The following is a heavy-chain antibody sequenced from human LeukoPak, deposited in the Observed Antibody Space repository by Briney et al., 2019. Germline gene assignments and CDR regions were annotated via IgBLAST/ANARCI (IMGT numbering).Heavy chain of an antibody. CDR3: ARRRAGPTFGGVIVGNRSLERYAFDI. CDR2: MNPSSANT. CDR1: GYTFTGYD. J-gene: IGHJ3*02. Sequence: ASVKVSCKAFGYTFTGYDINWVRQATGQGLEWMGWMNPSSANTGYAQKFQGRVTMTRNTSISTAYMELSSLRSEDTAVYYCARRRAGPTFGGVIVGNRSLERYAFDIWGQGTMVTVSS. V-gene: IGHV1-8*01. D-gene: IGHD3-16*02.